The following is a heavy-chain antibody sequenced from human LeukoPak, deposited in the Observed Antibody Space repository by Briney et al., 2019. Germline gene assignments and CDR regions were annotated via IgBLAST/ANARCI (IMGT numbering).Heavy chain of an antibody. Sequence: SETPSLTCTVSGGSISSSSYYWGWIRQPPGKGLEWIGSIYYSGSTYYNPSLKSRVTISVDTSKNQFSLKLSSVTAADTAVYYCARDGGFFDYWGQGTLVTVSS. D-gene: IGHD3-16*01. CDR1: GGSISSSSYY. CDR2: IYYSGST. J-gene: IGHJ4*02. CDR3: ARDGGFFDY. V-gene: IGHV4-39*02.